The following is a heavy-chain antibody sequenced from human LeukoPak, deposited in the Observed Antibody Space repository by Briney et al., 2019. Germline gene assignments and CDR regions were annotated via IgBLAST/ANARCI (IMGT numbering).Heavy chain of an antibody. CDR2: ISYDGSDK. J-gene: IGHJ4*02. CDR1: GFTFSTYD. CDR3: ARGPDSMTSFDF. V-gene: IGHV3-30*03. D-gene: IGHD2/OR15-2a*01. Sequence: PGRSLRLSCAASGFTFSTYDMHWVRQAPGKGLEWVAVISYDGSDKYYADSVKGRFTISRDNSKNTLYLQMNSLRAEDTAVYYCARGPDSMTSFDFWGQGTLVTVSS.